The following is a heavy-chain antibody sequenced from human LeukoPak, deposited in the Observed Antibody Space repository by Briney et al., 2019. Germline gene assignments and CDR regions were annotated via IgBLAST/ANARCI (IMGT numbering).Heavy chain of an antibody. V-gene: IGHV3-74*01. CDR1: GFTFSSYW. CDR3: ARAGWGSDVDH. CDR2: INSDESST. J-gene: IGHJ4*02. Sequence: WGSLRLSCAASGFTFSSYWMHWVRQAPGKGLVWVSHINSDESSTNYADSVKGRFTISRDNAKNTLYLQMNSLRAEDTAVYYCARAGWGSDVDHWGQGTLVTVSS. D-gene: IGHD3-16*01.